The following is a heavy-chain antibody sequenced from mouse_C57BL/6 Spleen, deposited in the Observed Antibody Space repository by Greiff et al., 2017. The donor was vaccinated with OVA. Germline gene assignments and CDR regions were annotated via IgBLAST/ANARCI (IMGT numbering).Heavy chain of an antibody. D-gene: IGHD1-1*01. J-gene: IGHJ4*01. CDR3: ARSSTVVDAMDY. V-gene: IGHV1-59*01. Sequence: QVQLQQPGAELVRPGTSVKLSCKASGYTFTSYWMHWVKQRPGQGLEWIGVIDPSDSYTNYNQKFKGKATLTVDPSSSTAYMQLSSLTSEDSAVYYCARSSTVVDAMDYWGQGTSVTVSS. CDR1: GYTFTSYW. CDR2: IDPSDSYT.